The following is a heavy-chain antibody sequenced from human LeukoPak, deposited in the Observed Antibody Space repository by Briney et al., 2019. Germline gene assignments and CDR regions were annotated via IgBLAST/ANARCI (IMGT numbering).Heavy chain of an antibody. CDR3: AKDLGSSSWYYMDV. J-gene: IGHJ6*03. V-gene: IGHV3-30*02. CDR1: GFTFSSYG. CDR2: IRYDGSNK. Sequence: GGSLRLSCAASGFTFSSYGMHWVRQAPGKGLEWVAFIRYDGSNKYYADSVKGRFTISRDNSENTLYLQMNSLRAEDTAVYYCAKDLGSSSWYYMDVWGKGTTVTVSS. D-gene: IGHD6-13*01.